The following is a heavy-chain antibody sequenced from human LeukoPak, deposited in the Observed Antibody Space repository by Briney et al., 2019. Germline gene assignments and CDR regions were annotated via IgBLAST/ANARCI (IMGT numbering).Heavy chain of an antibody. CDR1: GFTFSSYS. V-gene: IGHV4-39*07. CDR2: IYYSGST. Sequence: GSLRLSCAASGFTFSSYSMNWVRQAPGKGLEWIGSIYYSGSTYYNPSLKSRVTISVDTSKNQFSLKLSSVTAADTAVYYCARDRGSYGFDPWGQGTLVTVSS. J-gene: IGHJ5*02. CDR3: ARDRGSYGFDP. D-gene: IGHD1-26*01.